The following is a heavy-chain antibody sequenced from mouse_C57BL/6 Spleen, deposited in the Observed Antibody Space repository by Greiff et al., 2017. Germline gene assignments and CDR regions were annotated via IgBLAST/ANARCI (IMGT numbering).Heavy chain of an antibody. CDR2: IHPNSGST. CDR3: ARPIYDVYYPVAY. D-gene: IGHD2-3*01. V-gene: IGHV1-64*01. J-gene: IGHJ3*01. Sequence: VQLQESGAELVKPGASVKLSCKASGYTFTSYWMHWVKQRPGQGLEWIGMIHPNSGSTNYNEKFKSKATLTVDKSSSTAYMQLSSLTSEDSAVYYCARPIYDVYYPVAYWGQGTLVTVSA. CDR1: GYTFTSYW.